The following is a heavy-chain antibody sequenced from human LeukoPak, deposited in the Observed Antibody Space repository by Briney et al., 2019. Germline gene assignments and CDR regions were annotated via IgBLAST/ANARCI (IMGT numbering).Heavy chain of an antibody. J-gene: IGHJ4*02. CDR2: INHSGST. Sequence: ASETLSLTCAVYGGSFSGYYWSWIRQPPGKGLEWIGEINHSGSTNYNPSLKSRVTISVDTSKNQFSLKLSSVTAADTAVYYCARGRRVGGWYPKFDYWGQGTLVTVSS. CDR1: GGSFSGYY. CDR3: ARGRRVGGWYPKFDY. D-gene: IGHD6-19*01. V-gene: IGHV4-34*01.